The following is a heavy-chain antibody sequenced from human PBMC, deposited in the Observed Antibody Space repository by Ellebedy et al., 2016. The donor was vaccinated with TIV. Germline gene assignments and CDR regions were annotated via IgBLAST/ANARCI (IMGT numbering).Heavy chain of an antibody. CDR3: AGEVGSRQINS. V-gene: IGHV3-23*01. CDR2: ISHTGSRT. J-gene: IGHJ4*02. CDR1: GFTFSSYA. D-gene: IGHD1-26*01. Sequence: GESLKISCAASGFTFSSYAMSWVRQAPGKGLEWVSTISHTGSRTYYADSVEGRFTISRDNSKKTLYLQMNSLRVEDTAVYYCAGEVGSRQINSWGQGTQVTVSS.